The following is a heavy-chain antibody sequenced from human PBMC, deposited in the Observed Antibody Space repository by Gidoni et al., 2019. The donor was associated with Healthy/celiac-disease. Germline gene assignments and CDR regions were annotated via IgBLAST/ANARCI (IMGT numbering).Heavy chain of an antibody. V-gene: IGHV3-23*01. J-gene: IGHJ5*02. CDR2: ISGSGGIT. D-gene: IGHD2-15*01. CDR1: GFTFSSYA. Sequence: EVPLLESGGGLVQPGGSLRLSCAASGFTFSSYAMSWVRQAPGKGLEWVSAISGSGGITYYADSVKGRFTISRDNSKNTLYLQMNSLRAEDTAVYYCAKDEVVVVAAYNWFDPWGQGTLVTVSS. CDR3: AKDEVVVVAAYNWFDP.